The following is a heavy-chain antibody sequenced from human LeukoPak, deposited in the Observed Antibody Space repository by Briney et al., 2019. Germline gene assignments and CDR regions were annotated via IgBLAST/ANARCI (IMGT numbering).Heavy chain of an antibody. Sequence: GGSLRLSCAASGFTFSDYYMSWIRQAPGKGLEWVSYISSSGSTIYYADSVKGRFTISRDNAKNSLYLQMNSLRAKDTAVYYCASRCSSTSCYKGGGAYWGQGTLVTVSS. CDR3: ASRCSSTSCYKGGGAY. V-gene: IGHV3-11*01. D-gene: IGHD2-2*02. J-gene: IGHJ4*02. CDR1: GFTFSDYY. CDR2: ISSSGSTI.